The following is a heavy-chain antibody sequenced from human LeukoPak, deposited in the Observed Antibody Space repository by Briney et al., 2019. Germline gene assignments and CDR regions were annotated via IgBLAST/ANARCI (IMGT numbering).Heavy chain of an antibody. CDR2: ISYDGSNK. D-gene: IGHD1-26*01. V-gene: IGHV3-30-3*01. CDR1: GFTFSSYA. J-gene: IGHJ4*02. Sequence: GRSLRLSCAASGFTFSSYAMHWVRQAPGKGLEWVAVISYDGSNKYYADSVKGRFTISRDNSKNTLYLQMNSLRAEDTAVYYCARAGWELLWSYYFDYWGQGTLVTVSS. CDR3: ARAGWELLWSYYFDY.